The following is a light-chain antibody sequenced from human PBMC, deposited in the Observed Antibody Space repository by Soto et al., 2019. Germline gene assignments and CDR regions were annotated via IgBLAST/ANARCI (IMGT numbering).Light chain of an antibody. J-gene: IGKJ4*01. Sequence: EIVLTQSPGTLYLSPGERATLSCRASQSVSSSYLAWYQQKPGQAPRLLIYGASSRATGIPDRFIGSGSGTDFTLTISRLEPEDFAVYYCQQYGSSPRLTFGGGTKVQIK. CDR3: QQYGSSPRLT. V-gene: IGKV3-20*01. CDR2: GAS. CDR1: QSVSSSY.